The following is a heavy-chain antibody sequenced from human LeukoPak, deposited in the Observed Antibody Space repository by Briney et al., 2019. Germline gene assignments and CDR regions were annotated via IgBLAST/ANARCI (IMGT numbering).Heavy chain of an antibody. Sequence: GGSLRLSCAASGFTFSSYAMSWVRQAPGKGLEWVSAISGSGGSTYYADSVKGRFTISRGNSKNTLYLQMNGLRAEDTAVYYCAKDRSRYCSSTSCLSAFDIWGQGTMVTVSS. V-gene: IGHV3-23*01. CDR2: ISGSGGST. J-gene: IGHJ3*02. D-gene: IGHD2-2*01. CDR1: GFTFSSYA. CDR3: AKDRSRYCSSTSCLSAFDI.